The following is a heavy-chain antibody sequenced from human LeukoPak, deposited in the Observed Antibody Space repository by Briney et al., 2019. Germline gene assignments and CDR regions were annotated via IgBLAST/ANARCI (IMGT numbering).Heavy chain of an antibody. CDR2: VSNSVNT. Sequence: SETLSLTCTVSGGSISSFYWGWIRQPPGKGLEWIGYVSNSVNTRYNPSLKSRVHISVDTSKNQFSLKLISVTAEDTAVYYCADDWNWGQGTLVTVSS. D-gene: IGHD2-21*01. J-gene: IGHJ4*02. CDR3: ADDWN. CDR1: GGSISSFY. V-gene: IGHV4-59*01.